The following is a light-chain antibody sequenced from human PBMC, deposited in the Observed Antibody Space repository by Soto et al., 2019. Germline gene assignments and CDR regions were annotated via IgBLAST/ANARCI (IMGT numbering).Light chain of an antibody. V-gene: IGKV4-1*01. J-gene: IGKJ4*01. CDR1: QSVLYSSNNKNY. CDR2: DAS. Sequence: DIVMPQSPDSLAVSRGERSTIHCESSQSVLYSSNNKNYLAWYQQKPGQAPRLLIYDASSRATGIPDRFSGGGSGTDFTLTISRLEPEDFAVYYCQQFSSYPLTFGGGTKVDIK. CDR3: QQFSSYPLT.